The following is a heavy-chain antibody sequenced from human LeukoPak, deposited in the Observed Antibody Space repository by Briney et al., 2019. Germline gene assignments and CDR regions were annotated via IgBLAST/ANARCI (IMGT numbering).Heavy chain of an antibody. J-gene: IGHJ5*02. Sequence: ASVKVSCKASGYTFTNYDISWVRQATGQGLEWMGYMNPNSGKTEYAQNFQGRVTMTRDTSTSTVYMELSSLRPEDTAVYYCARANHGDYSAYHWGQGTLVTVSS. CDR3: ARANHGDYSAYH. CDR2: MNPNSGKT. CDR1: GYTFTNYD. D-gene: IGHD4-17*01. V-gene: IGHV1-8*01.